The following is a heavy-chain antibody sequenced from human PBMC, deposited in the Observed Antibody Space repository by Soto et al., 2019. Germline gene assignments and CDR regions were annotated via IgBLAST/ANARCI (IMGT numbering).Heavy chain of an antibody. V-gene: IGHV4-31*03. CDR1: GGSISSGGYY. J-gene: IGHJ4*02. D-gene: IGHD6-6*01. CDR3: ARGDLQLVLPFDY. Sequence: QVQLQESGPGLVKPSQTLSLTCTVSGGSISSGGYYWSLIRQHPGKGLEWIGYIYYSGSTYYNPSLKSRVTISVDTSKNQFSLKLSSVTAADTAVYYCARGDLQLVLPFDYWGQGTLVTVSS. CDR2: IYYSGST.